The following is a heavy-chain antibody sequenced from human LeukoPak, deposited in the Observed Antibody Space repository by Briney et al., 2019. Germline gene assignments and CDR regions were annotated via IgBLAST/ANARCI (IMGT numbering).Heavy chain of an antibody. CDR2: ISAYNGNT. CDR1: GYTFTSYG. D-gene: IGHD3-22*01. Sequence: ASVKVSCKASGYTFTSYGISWVRQAPGQGLEWMGWISAYNGNTNYAQKLQGRVTMTRDTSTSTAYMELRSLRSDDTAVYYCARTLYYYDSSGYPDYWGQGTLVTVSS. CDR3: ARTLYYYDSSGYPDY. J-gene: IGHJ4*02. V-gene: IGHV1-18*01.